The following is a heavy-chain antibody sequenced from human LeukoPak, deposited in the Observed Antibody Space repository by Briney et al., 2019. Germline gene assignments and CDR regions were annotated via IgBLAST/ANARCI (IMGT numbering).Heavy chain of an antibody. D-gene: IGHD3-16*02. V-gene: IGHV3-15*01. CDR3: TTLYDYVWGSYRPKSKSYFDY. CDR2: IKSKTDGGTT. CDR1: GFTFSNAW. J-gene: IGHJ4*02. Sequence: GGSLRLSCAASGFTFSNAWMSWVRQAPGKGLEWVGRIKSKTDGGTTDYAAPVKGRFTISRDDSKNTLYLQMNSLKTEDTAVYYCTTLYDYVWGSYRPKSKSYFDYWGQGTLVTVSS.